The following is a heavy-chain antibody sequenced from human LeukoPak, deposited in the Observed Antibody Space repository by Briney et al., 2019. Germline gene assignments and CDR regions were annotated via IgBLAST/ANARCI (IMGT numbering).Heavy chain of an antibody. J-gene: IGHJ4*02. Sequence: GGSLRLSRAASGFTFDDYAMHSVRQAPGKGLEWVSGISWNSGSIGYADSVKGRFTISRDNAKNSLYLQMNSLRAEDTALYYCAKGVWGYSYGSYFDYWGQGTLVTVSS. V-gene: IGHV3-9*01. D-gene: IGHD5-18*01. CDR3: AKGVWGYSYGSYFDY. CDR2: ISWNSGSI. CDR1: GFTFDDYA.